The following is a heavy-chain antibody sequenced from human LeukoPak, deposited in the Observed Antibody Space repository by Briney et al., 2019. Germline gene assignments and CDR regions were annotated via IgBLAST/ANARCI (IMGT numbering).Heavy chain of an antibody. J-gene: IGHJ3*02. Sequence: GGSLRLSCAASGFTVSSNYMSWVRQAPGKGLEGVSVIYSGGSTYYADSVKGRFTISRHNSKNTLYLQMNSLRAEDTAVYYCAREQWLDAFDIWGQGTMVTVSS. CDR1: GFTVSSNY. D-gene: IGHD6-19*01. CDR3: AREQWLDAFDI. V-gene: IGHV3-53*04. CDR2: IYSGGST.